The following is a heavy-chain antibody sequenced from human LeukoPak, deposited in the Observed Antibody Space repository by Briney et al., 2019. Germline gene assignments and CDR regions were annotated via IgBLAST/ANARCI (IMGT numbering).Heavy chain of an antibody. Sequence: GGSLRLSCAASGFTFSAYWMHWVRQAPGKGLVWVSRISPTGSTTSYADSVKGRFTVSRDNAKNTLYLQVNNLRAEDTAVYYCARGPNSNWSGLDFWGQGTLLTVSS. CDR2: ISPTGSTT. CDR3: ARGPNSNWSGLDF. CDR1: GFTFSAYW. D-gene: IGHD6-6*01. V-gene: IGHV3-74*01. J-gene: IGHJ4*02.